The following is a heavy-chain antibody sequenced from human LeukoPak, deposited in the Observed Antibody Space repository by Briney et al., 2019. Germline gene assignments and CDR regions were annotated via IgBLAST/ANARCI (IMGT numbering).Heavy chain of an antibody. CDR1: DDSLSNYY. Sequence: SETLSLTCTVSDDSLSNYYWSWIRQPPGKGLEWIGYIHYSGSINYHPSLKSRVTISLDTSKNQFSLKLISVTTADTAIYYCARAVTSYWYDNNWFDSWGQGTLVTVSS. CDR2: IHYSGSI. J-gene: IGHJ5*01. D-gene: IGHD2-2*01. CDR3: ARAVTSYWYDNNWFDS. V-gene: IGHV4-59*01.